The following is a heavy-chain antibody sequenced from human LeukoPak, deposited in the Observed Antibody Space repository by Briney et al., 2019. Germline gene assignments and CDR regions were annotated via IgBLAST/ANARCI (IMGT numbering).Heavy chain of an antibody. CDR2: ISYRGTT. Sequence: SETLSLTCTVSGGSVTSGSYYWSWIRQPPGKGLEWIGYISYRGTTNYNPSLKSRVTMSVDTSKNQFSLKLSSVSAADTAVYYCARGFHIAGRQVWFDPWGQGTLVTVSS. CDR1: GGSVTSGSYY. CDR3: ARGFHIAGRQVWFDP. J-gene: IGHJ5*02. V-gene: IGHV4-61*01. D-gene: IGHD6-6*01.